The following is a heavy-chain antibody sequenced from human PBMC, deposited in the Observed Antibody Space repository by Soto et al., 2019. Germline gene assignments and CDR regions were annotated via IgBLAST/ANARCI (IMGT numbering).Heavy chain of an antibody. CDR2: INPNSGGT. CDR1: GYTFTGYY. J-gene: IGHJ6*02. Sequence: GASVKVSCNASGYTFTGYYMHWVRQAPGQGLEWMGWINPNSGGTNYAQKFQGRVTMTRDTSISTAYMELSRLRSDDTAVYYCARDSSSYKRYYYYGMDVWGQGTTVTVSS. CDR3: ARDSSSYKRYYYYGMDV. D-gene: IGHD6-13*01. V-gene: IGHV1-2*02.